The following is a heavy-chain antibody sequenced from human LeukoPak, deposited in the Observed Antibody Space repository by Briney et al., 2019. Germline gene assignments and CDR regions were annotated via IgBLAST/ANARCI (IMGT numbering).Heavy chain of an antibody. CDR3: ARDPAVGYVWGRSDHYFDC. CDR1: GFTFSSYS. J-gene: IGHJ4*02. CDR2: ISSSSSYI. V-gene: IGHV3-21*01. Sequence: KPGGSLRLSCAASGFTFSSYSMNWVRQAPGKGLDWVSSISSSSSYIYYADSVKGRFTISRDNAKNSLYLQMNSLRAEDTAVYYCARDPAVGYVWGRSDHYFDCWGQGTLFTVSS. D-gene: IGHD3-16*01.